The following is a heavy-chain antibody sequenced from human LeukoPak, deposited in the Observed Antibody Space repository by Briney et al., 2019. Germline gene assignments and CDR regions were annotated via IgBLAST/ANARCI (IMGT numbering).Heavy chain of an antibody. CDR1: GGSVSNIDYY. J-gene: IGHJ4*02. CDR3: ARLPMAVTPHVDY. Sequence: KPSETLSLTCTVSGGSVSNIDYYWGWIRQPPGKGLEWIGSIYYTGSTYCNPPLKSRVTISVDTSKNQFSLKLRSVTAADTAMYYCARLPMAVTPHVDYWGQGTLVTVSS. D-gene: IGHD2-21*02. V-gene: IGHV4-39*01. CDR2: IYYTGST.